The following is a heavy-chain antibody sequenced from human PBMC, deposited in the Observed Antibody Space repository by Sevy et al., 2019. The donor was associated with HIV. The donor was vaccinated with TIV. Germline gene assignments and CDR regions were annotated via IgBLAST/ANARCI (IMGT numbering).Heavy chain of an antibody. V-gene: IGHV3-23*01. J-gene: IGHJ4*02. CDR3: AKDRDSSSWYGGDFFDY. CDR1: GFTFSSYA. D-gene: IGHD6-13*01. CDR2: ISGSGVST. Sequence: GGSLRLSCAASGFTFSSYAMSWVRQAPGKGLEWVPAISGSGVSTYHADSVKGRFTISRDNSKNTLSLQMNSLRAEDTAVYYCAKDRDSSSWYGGDFFDYWGQGTLVTVSS.